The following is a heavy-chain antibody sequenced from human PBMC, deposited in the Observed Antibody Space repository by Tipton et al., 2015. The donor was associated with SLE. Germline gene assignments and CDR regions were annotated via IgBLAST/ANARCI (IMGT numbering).Heavy chain of an antibody. CDR2: RFSGGST. V-gene: IGHV4-39*01. Sequence: TLSLTCSVSGDSFYSSHDQWDWIRQSPGKGLEGSGSRFSGGSTYYNPSLKSRVTISVDMSKSQFSLNLNLVTAADTAIYYCARRKYYYMDVWGKGATVTVSS. J-gene: IGHJ6*03. CDR1: GDSFYSSHDQ. CDR3: ARRKYYYMDV.